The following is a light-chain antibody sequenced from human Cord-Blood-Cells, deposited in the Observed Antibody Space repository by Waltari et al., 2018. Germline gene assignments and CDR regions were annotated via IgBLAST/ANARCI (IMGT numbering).Light chain of an antibody. J-gene: IGLJ3*02. V-gene: IGLV2-11*01. CDR2: DVS. CDR1: SSDAGGYNY. Sequence: QSALTQPRSVSGSPGQSVPIACTGTSSDAGGYNYVSWYQQHPGKAPKLMIYDVSKRPSGVPDRFSGSKSGNTASLTISGLQAEDEADYYCCSYAGSYVWVFGGGTKLTVL. CDR3: CSYAGSYVWV.